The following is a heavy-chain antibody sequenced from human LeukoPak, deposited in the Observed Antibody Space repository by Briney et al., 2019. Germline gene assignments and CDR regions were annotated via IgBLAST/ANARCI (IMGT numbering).Heavy chain of an antibody. V-gene: IGHV1-18*01. Sequence: ASVKVSCKASGYTFTSYGFSWVRQAPGQGLEWMGWISAYNGNTNYAQRLQGRVTMTTDTSTSTVYMELRSLRSDDTAVYYCARDKNWKPDYWGQGTLVTVSS. CDR2: ISAYNGNT. D-gene: IGHD1-1*01. CDR1: GYTFTSYG. J-gene: IGHJ4*02. CDR3: ARDKNWKPDY.